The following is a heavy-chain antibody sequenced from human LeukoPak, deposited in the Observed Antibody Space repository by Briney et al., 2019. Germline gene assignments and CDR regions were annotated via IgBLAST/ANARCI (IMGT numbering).Heavy chain of an antibody. CDR2: INIEGSDI. CDR1: GFTFNTYW. CDR3: ARDSPWLPDPY. J-gene: IGHJ4*02. D-gene: IGHD5-24*01. V-gene: IGHV3-74*03. Sequence: GGSLRLACAASGFTFNTYWMHWVRQAPGKGLVWVSRINIEGSDITYADSVKGRFTISRDNARNTLYLQMNSLRADDTAVYYCARDSPWLPDPYWGQGTLVTVSS.